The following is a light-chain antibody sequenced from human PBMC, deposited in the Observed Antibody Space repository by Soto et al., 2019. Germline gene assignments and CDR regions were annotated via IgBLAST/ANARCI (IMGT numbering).Light chain of an antibody. CDR3: QQYNNWPPPCT. CDR2: RAS. J-gene: IGKJ1*01. V-gene: IGKV3-15*01. Sequence: IQMTQSPATLSVSPGERATLSCRASQTIYSNVAWYQQRPGQAPRLLIYRASARATGIPARFSGSGSGTEFTLTIGSLQSEDSAVYYCQQYNNWPPPCTFGQGTKVEIK. CDR1: QTIYSN.